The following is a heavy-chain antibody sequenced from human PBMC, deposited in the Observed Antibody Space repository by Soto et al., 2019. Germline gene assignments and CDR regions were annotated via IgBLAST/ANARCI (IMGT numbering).Heavy chain of an antibody. J-gene: IGHJ1*01. V-gene: IGHV3-48*03. Sequence: GGSLRLSCEATGFTFSSHEMNWIRQTPGKRLEWVAKISGSGSTINYADSVKGRFTISRDNVQRTLHLQMDSLRVEDTGVYYCARGGVYWGRGTLVTVSS. D-gene: IGHD2-8*01. CDR1: GFTFSSHE. CDR3: ARGGVY. CDR2: ISGSGSTI.